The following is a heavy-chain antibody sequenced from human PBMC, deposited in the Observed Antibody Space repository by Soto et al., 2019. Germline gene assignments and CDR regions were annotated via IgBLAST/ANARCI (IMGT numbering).Heavy chain of an antibody. J-gene: IGHJ4*02. D-gene: IGHD2-2*01. V-gene: IGHV3-23*01. CDR1: GFTFISYA. CDR2: ISGSGGST. Sequence: PGGSLRLSCAASGFTFISYAMSWVRQAPGKGLEWVSAISGSGGSTYYADSVKGRFTISRDNSKNTLYLQMNSLRAEDTAVYYCAKDLLRYCSSTSCRPNYFDYWGQGTLVTVSS. CDR3: AKDLLRYCSSTSCRPNYFDY.